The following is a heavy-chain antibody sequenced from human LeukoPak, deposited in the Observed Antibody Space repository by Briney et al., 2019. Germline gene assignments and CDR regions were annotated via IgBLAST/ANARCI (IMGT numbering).Heavy chain of an antibody. CDR2: ITPIFGTA. CDR1: GGTFSSYA. Sequence: GASVKVSCKASGGTFSSYAISWVRQAPGQGLEWMGGITPIFGTANYAQKFQGRVTITTDESTSTAYMELSSLRSEDTAVYYCARVQYYCDSSGYYLNWFDPWGQGTLVTVSS. V-gene: IGHV1-69*05. J-gene: IGHJ5*02. CDR3: ARVQYYCDSSGYYLNWFDP. D-gene: IGHD3-22*01.